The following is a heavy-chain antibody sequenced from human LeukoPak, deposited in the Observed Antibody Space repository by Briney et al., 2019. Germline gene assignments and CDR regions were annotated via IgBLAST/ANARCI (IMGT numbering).Heavy chain of an antibody. CDR2: ISAYNGNT. Sequence: GASVKVSFTASGYTFTSYGISWVRQAPGQGLEWMGWISAYNGNTNYAQKLQGRVTMTTDTSTSTAYMELRSLRSDDTAVYYCASDFWSGYYRPYYYGMDVWGQGTTVTVSS. CDR1: GYTFTSYG. CDR3: ASDFWSGYYRPYYYGMDV. V-gene: IGHV1-18*01. D-gene: IGHD3-3*01. J-gene: IGHJ6*02.